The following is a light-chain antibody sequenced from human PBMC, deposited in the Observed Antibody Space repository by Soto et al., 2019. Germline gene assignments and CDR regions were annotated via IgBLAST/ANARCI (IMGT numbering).Light chain of an antibody. CDR1: SSDVGGYNY. Sequence: QSALTQPASVSGSPGQSITISCTGTSSDVGGYNYVSWYQQHPGKAPKLMIYDVSNRPSGVSNRFSGSKSGNTASLTISGLQAEDEADYYCSSYTSSSLEVFGTETKVTVL. J-gene: IGLJ1*01. CDR3: SSYTSSSLEV. CDR2: DVS. V-gene: IGLV2-14*01.